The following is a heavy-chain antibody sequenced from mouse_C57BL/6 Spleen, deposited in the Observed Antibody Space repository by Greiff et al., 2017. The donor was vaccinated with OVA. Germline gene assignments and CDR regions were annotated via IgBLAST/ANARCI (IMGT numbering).Heavy chain of an antibody. V-gene: IGHV3-6*01. Sequence: DVKLVESGPGLVKPSQSLSLTCSVTGYSITSGYYWNWIRQFPGNKLEWMGYISYDGSNNYNPSLKNRISITRDTSKIQFFLKLNSVTTEDTATYYCAGDYYAMDYWGQGTSVTVSS. CDR3: AGDYYAMDY. CDR1: GYSITSGYY. J-gene: IGHJ4*01. CDR2: ISYDGSN.